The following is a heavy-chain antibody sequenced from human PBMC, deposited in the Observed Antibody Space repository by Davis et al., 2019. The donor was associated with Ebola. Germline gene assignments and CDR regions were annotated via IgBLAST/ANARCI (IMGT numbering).Heavy chain of an antibody. D-gene: IGHD2-2*02. J-gene: IGHJ6*02. CDR2: IGGSGGIT. Sequence: GSLRLSCAASGFTFSSYAMSWVRQAPGKGLEWVSTIGGSGGITYHADSVKGRSTISRDNSNNTVYLQMNSLRAEDTAVYYCARLDCTSTSCYTGNFYYYYGVDVWGQGTTVTVSS. CDR3: ARLDCTSTSCYTGNFYYYYGVDV. CDR1: GFTFSSYA. V-gene: IGHV3-23*01.